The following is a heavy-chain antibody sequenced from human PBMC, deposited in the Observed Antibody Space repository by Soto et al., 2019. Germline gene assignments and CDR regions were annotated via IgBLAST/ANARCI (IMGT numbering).Heavy chain of an antibody. J-gene: IGHJ4*02. CDR1: GGSLSFSSNH. D-gene: IGHD4-17*01. CDR3: ATHPPYGPLDH. V-gene: IGHV4-39*01. Sequence: PSETLSLTCTVSGGSLSFSSNHWGWIRQPPGKGLEWIGNIYYSENTYYNPSLKSRVTISVDTSKNQFSLRLTSVTAADTAVYYCATHPPYGPLDHWGQGTLVTVSS. CDR2: IYYSENT.